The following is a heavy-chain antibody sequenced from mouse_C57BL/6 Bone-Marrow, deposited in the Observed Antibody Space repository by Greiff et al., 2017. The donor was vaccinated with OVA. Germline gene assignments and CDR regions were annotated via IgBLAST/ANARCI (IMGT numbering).Heavy chain of an antibody. CDR2: IRSKSNNYAT. CDR3: VRQTIVHYYAMDY. D-gene: IGHD2-5*01. V-gene: IGHV10-1*01. CDR1: GFSFNTYA. Sequence: EVQVVESGGGLVQPKGSLKLSCAASGFSFNTYAMNWVRQAPGKGLEWVARIRSKSNNYATYYADSVKDRFTISRDDSESMLYLQMNNLKTEDTARYYCVRQTIVHYYAMDYWGQGTSVTVSS. J-gene: IGHJ4*01.